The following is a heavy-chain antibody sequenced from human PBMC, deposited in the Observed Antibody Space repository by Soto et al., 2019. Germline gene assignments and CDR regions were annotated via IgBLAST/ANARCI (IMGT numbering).Heavy chain of an antibody. J-gene: IGHJ6*02. V-gene: IGHV3-23*01. Sequence: GGSLRLSCAASGFTFSSYAMSWVRQAPGKGLEWVSAISGSGGSTYYADSVKGRFTISRDNSKNTLYLQMNSLRAEDTAVYYCAKDQRDYYGSGSYYRKDYYYYGMDVWGQGTTVTVSS. CDR1: GFTFSSYA. CDR2: ISGSGGST. CDR3: AKDQRDYYGSGSYYRKDYYYYGMDV. D-gene: IGHD3-10*01.